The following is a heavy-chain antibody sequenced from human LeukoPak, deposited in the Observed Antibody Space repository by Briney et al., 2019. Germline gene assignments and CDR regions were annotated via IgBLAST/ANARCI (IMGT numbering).Heavy chain of an antibody. CDR2: IYYSGST. CDR1: GGSISSGDYY. D-gene: IGHD6-13*01. V-gene: IGHV4-30-4*01. Sequence: PSQTLSLTCTVSGGSISSGDYYWSWIRQPPGKGLEWIGYIYYSGSTYYNPSLKSRVTISVDTSKNQFSLELSSVTAADTAVYYCARGTIAAEYLDYWGQGTLVTVSS. CDR3: ARGTIAAEYLDY. J-gene: IGHJ4*02.